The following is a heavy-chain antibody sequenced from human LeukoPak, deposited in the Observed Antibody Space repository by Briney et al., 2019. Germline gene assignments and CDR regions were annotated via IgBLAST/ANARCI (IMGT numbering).Heavy chain of an antibody. Sequence: ASVRVSCKASGYTFTAYYINWVRQAPGQGLEWMGWINSDSGYTKYAQKFQGRVTMTTDTSISTAYMELSSLSSEDTAVYFCARTTSMTASGYDYWGQGTLVTVSS. J-gene: IGHJ4*02. CDR2: INSDSGYT. CDR1: GYTFTAYY. V-gene: IGHV1-2*02. D-gene: IGHD2-21*02. CDR3: ARTTSMTASGYDY.